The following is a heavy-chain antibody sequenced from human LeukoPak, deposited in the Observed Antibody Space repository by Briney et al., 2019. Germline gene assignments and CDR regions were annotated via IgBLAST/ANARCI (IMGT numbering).Heavy chain of an antibody. CDR1: GFTFSSYS. J-gene: IGHJ3*02. CDR2: ISSSSSYI. D-gene: IGHD5-24*01. CDR3: ARDVPVGMATDLGAFDI. Sequence: PGGSLRLSCVASGFTFSSYSMNWVRQAPGKGLEWVSSISSSSSYIYYADSVKGRFTISRDNAKNSLYLQMNSLRAEDTAVYYCARDVPVGMATDLGAFDIWGQGTMVTASS. V-gene: IGHV3-21*01.